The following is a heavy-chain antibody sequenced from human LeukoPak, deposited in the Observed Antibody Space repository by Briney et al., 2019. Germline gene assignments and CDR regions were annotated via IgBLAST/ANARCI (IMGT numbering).Heavy chain of an antibody. J-gene: IGHJ5*02. CDR1: GFTFSNYW. CDR2: IYVDGRTT. CDR3: IRDFRSADL. V-gene: IGHV3-74*01. Sequence: GGSLRHSCVASGFTFSNYWMHWVRQPPGKGLVWVSRIYVDGRTTNYADSVKGRFTISRDNAKNTVYLEMNSLSVEDTATYYCIRDFRSADLWGQGTLVTVTS.